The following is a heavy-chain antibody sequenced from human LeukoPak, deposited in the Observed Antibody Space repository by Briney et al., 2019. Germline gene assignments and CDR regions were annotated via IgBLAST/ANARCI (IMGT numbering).Heavy chain of an antibody. CDR1: GFTFSSYA. V-gene: IGHV3-23*01. CDR2: ISGSGGST. CDR3: AKDYYDFWSGYSPFDY. Sequence: GGSLRLSCAAYGFTFSSYAMSWVRQAPGKGLEWVSAISGSGGSTYYADSVKGRFTISRDNSKNTLYLQMNSLRAEDTAVYYCAKDYYDFWSGYSPFDYWGQGTLVTVSS. J-gene: IGHJ4*02. D-gene: IGHD3-3*01.